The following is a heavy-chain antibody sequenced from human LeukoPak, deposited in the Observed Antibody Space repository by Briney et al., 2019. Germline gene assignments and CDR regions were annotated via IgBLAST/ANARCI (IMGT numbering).Heavy chain of an antibody. CDR1: GGSISSYY. CDR3: ASGARDYYDSSGSRSWFDP. D-gene: IGHD3-22*01. CDR2: IYHSGST. Sequence: SETLSLTCTVSGGSISSYYWSWIRQPPGKGLEWIGYIYHSGSTYYNPSLKSRVTISVDRSKNQFSLKLSSVTAADTAVYYCASGARDYYDSSGSRSWFDPWGQGTLVTVSS. V-gene: IGHV4-59*12. J-gene: IGHJ5*02.